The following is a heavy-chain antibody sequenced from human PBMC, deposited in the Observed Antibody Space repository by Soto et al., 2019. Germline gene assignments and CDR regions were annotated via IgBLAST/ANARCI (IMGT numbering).Heavy chain of an antibody. D-gene: IGHD3-16*02. CDR3: AAYDDYIWGSYRVGAFDI. J-gene: IGHJ3*02. CDR2: IVVGSGNT. Sequence: ASVKVSCKASGFTFTSSAMQWVRQARGQRLEWIGWIVVGSGNTNYAQKFQERVTITRDMSTSTAYMELSSLRSEDTAVYYCAAYDDYIWGSYRVGAFDIWGQGTMVTVSS. CDR1: GFTFTSSA. V-gene: IGHV1-58*02.